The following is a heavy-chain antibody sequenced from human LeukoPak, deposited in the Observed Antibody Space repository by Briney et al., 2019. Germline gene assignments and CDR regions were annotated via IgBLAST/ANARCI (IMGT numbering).Heavy chain of an antibody. CDR3: ARQLNYDFWSGYVYYFDH. V-gene: IGHV5-51*01. CDR1: GYSFTSYW. Sequence: GESLKISCKGSGYSFTSYWIGWVRQMPGKGLEWMGIIYPGDSDTRYSPSFQGQVTISADKSISTAYLQWSSLKASDTAMYYCARQLNYDFWSGYVYYFDHWGQGTLVTVSS. J-gene: IGHJ4*02. D-gene: IGHD3-3*01. CDR2: IYPGDSDT.